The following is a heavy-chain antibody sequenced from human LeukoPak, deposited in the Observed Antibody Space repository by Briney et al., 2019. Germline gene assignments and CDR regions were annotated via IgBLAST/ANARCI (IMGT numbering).Heavy chain of an antibody. V-gene: IGHV3-48*04. CDR3: AREMATIPGP. CDR1: GYTFSSYW. CDR2: ISSSGSTI. J-gene: IGHJ5*02. Sequence: GGSLRLSCAASGYTFSSYWMHWVRQAPGKGLEWVSYISSSGSTIYYADSVKGRFTISRDNAKNSLYLQMNSLRAEDTAVYYCAREMATIPGPWGQGTLVTVSS. D-gene: IGHD5-24*01.